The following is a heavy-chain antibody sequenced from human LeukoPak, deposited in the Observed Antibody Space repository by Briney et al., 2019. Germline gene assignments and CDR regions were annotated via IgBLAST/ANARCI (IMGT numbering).Heavy chain of an antibody. CDR1: GGSISSSSYY. V-gene: IGHV4-39*01. Sequence: SETLSLTCTVSGGSISSSSYYWGWIRQPPGKGLEGIGSIYYSGSTYYNPSLKSRVTISVDTSKNQFSLKLSSVTAADTAVYYCARPYRGYYFDYWGQGTLVTVSS. D-gene: IGHD5-12*01. CDR3: ARPYRGYYFDY. CDR2: IYYSGST. J-gene: IGHJ4*02.